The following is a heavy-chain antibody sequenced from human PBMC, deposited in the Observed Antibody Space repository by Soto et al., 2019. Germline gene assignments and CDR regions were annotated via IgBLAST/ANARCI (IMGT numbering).Heavy chain of an antibody. D-gene: IGHD2-21*02. CDR3: ARVRGTALAMFYFDY. J-gene: IGHJ4*02. V-gene: IGHV3-48*02. Sequence: GGSLRLSCAASGFTFSTYSMIWVRQAPGKGLEWISFTTDSGSTIYYADSVRGRSTISRDNAKNSLYLQLNSLRDDDTAVYYCARVRGTALAMFYFDYCGQGTLVTVSS. CDR1: GFTFSTYS. CDR2: TTDSGSTI.